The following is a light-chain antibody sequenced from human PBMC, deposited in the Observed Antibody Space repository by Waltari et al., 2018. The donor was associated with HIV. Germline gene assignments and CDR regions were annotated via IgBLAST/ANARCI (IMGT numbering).Light chain of an antibody. CDR3: CSYAGSYTR. Sequence: QSALTQPRSVSGSPGQSVTFSCTGTSSDVGGYNYVSWYQQHPGKAPKLMIYDVSKRPSVVPDRFSGSKSGNTASLTISGLQAEEEADYYCCSYAGSYTRFGGGTKLTVL. V-gene: IGLV2-11*01. CDR2: DVS. J-gene: IGLJ2*01. CDR1: SSDVGGYNY.